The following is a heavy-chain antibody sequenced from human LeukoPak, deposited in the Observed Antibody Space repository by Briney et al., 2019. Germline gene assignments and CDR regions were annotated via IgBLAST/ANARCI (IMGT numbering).Heavy chain of an antibody. J-gene: IGHJ5*02. CDR2: IYTSGST. Sequence: SETLSLTCTVSGGSISSYYWSWIRQPAGKGLEWIGRIYTSGSTNYNPSLKSRVTMSVDTSKNQFSLKLSSVTAADTAVYYCARVDGYYYGSRSLLFDPWGQGTLVTVSS. CDR3: ARVDGYYYGSRSLLFDP. D-gene: IGHD3-10*01. CDR1: GGSISSYY. V-gene: IGHV4-4*07.